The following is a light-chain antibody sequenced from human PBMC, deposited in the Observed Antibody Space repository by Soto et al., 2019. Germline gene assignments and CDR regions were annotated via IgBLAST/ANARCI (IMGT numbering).Light chain of an antibody. J-gene: IGLJ2*01. Sequence: QSVLTQPPSASGTPWQRVTISCSGSNSNIGSKTVNWYQHLPGTAPKLLIYSNHHRPSGVPDRFSASKSGTSASLAISGLQSEDEADYYCSTWDDSLNGVVFGGGTKLTVL. CDR1: NSNIGSKT. CDR3: STWDDSLNGVV. CDR2: SNH. V-gene: IGLV1-44*01.